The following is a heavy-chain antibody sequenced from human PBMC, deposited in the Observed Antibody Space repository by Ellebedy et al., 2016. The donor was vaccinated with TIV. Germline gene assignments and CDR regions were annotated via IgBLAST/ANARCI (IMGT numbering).Heavy chain of an antibody. CDR2: LSSDGSNK. CDR3: ARGGSSGSSDY. D-gene: IGHD3-10*01. Sequence: GESLKISXVASGFTFRSHGIYWVRQAPGKGLEWVAVLSSDGSNKYYADSVKGRFTISRDNSKNTLYLQMNSLRTEDMAVYYCARGGSSGSSDYWGQGTLVTVSS. CDR1: GFTFRSHG. V-gene: IGHV3-30*03. J-gene: IGHJ4*02.